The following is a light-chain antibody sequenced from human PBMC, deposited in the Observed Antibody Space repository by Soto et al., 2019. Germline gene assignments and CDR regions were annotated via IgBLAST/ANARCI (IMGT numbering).Light chain of an antibody. CDR3: QQHINWPLT. V-gene: IGKV3-11*01. CDR2: EAS. CDR1: QTVSSS. J-gene: IGKJ4*01. Sequence: EIVLTQSPAPLSLSPGERATLSCRASQTVSSSLAWYQQKPGQAPRLLIYEASNRATGIPARFSGSGSGADFTLTISSLEPEDFALYYCQQHINWPLTFGGGTKVDIK.